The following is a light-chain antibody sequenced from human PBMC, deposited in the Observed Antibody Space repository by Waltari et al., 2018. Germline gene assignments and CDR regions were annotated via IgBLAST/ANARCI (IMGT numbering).Light chain of an antibody. CDR3: QETYTPPWT. V-gene: IGKV1-39*01. J-gene: IGKJ1*01. CDR2: FAS. Sequence: DIQMTQSPLSLSASVGDRVTGTCRASQSVSTHLNWYHHKPGKAPELLVYFASFWESGVPSRFSAGGSGTDFNFTITAVQPEDFATYYCQETYTPPWTFGPGTRLEIK. CDR1: QSVSTH.